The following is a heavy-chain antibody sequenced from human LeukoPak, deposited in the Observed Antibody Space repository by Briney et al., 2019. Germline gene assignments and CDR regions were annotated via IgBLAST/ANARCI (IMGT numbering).Heavy chain of an antibody. D-gene: IGHD6-13*01. V-gene: IGHV3-33*01. Sequence: GGSLRLSCVASGYISSRSGMHWVRQAPGKGLEWVAVIWHHGSSEYYADSVKGRFTISRDNSKNTLYLQMNSLGADDTALYYCARDSSSSSYYLDLWGQGTLVTVSS. CDR3: ARDSSSSSYYLDL. CDR2: IWHHGSSE. CDR1: GYISSRSG. J-gene: IGHJ4*02.